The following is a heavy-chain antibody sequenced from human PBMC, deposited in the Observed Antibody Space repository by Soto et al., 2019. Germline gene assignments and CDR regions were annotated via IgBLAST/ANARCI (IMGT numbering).Heavy chain of an antibody. CDR3: ARGXIVVVPAAMKNRGWFDP. CDR1: GGSFSGYY. V-gene: IGHV4-34*01. D-gene: IGHD2-2*01. CDR2: INHSGST. Sequence: QVQLQQWGAGLLKPSETLSLTCAVYGGSFSGYYWSWIRQPPGKGLEWIGEINHSGSTNYNPSLKSRVTISVDTSKNQFSLKLSSVTAADTAVYXCARGXIVVVPAAMKNRGWFDPWGQGTLVTVSS. J-gene: IGHJ5*02.